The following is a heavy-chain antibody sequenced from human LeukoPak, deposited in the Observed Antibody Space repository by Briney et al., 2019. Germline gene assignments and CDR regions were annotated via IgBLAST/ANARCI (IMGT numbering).Heavy chain of an antibody. CDR1: GYSFTSYW. CDR3: ARHSPYSGYDYVFCDN. V-gene: IGHV5-51*01. D-gene: IGHD5-12*01. Sequence: GESLKISCKGSGYSFTSYWIGWVRQMPGKGLEWMGIIYPGDSDTRYSPSFQGQVTISADKSISTAYLQWSSLKASDTAMYYCARHSPYSGYDYVFCDNWGQGTLVTVSS. CDR2: IYPGDSDT. J-gene: IGHJ4*02.